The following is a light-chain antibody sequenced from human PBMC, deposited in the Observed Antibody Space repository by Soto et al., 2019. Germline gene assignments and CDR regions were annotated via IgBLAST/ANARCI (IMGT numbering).Light chain of an antibody. J-gene: IGLJ1*01. CDR2: VGPGGIVG. Sequence: QPVLTQPPSASASLGAAVTLTCTLNSGHSNYKVDWYQQRPGKGPRFVMRVGPGGIVGSKGQGIPDRFSVLASGLNRYLTINNIQEEDESDYYCGADHGDGSNFVYVFATGTKVTVL. CDR1: SGHSNYK. V-gene: IGLV9-49*01. CDR3: GADHGDGSNFVYV.